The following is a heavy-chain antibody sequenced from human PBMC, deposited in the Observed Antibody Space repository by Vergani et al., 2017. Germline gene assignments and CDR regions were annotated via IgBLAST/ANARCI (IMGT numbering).Heavy chain of an antibody. D-gene: IGHD2-21*02. CDR1: GATFRSNT. CDR2: IIPVLGKT. Sequence: QVQLVQSGAEVKKPGSSVKVSCKASGATFRSNTISWLRQVPGQGLEWMGRIIPVLGKTKYAQDFQGRLTITADTSTSTAYMELTSLRSQDTAVYYCARDPRGYGGDPEDYYY. J-gene: IGHJ6*01. CDR3: ARDPRGYGGDPEDYYY. V-gene: IGHV1-69*08.